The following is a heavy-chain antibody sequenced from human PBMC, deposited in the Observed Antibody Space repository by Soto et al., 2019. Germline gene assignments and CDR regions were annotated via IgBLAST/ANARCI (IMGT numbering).Heavy chain of an antibody. CDR2: INYSGTT. V-gene: IGHV4-39*02. CDR1: GGSFGSSAYY. CDR3: SRRAPEGFDP. Sequence: SETLSLTCAVSGGSFGSSAYYWGWIRQAPGKGLEWIGSINYSGTTYYNPSLKSRVTISVDTSKNHFSLKLGSVTAADTALYYCSRRAPEGFDPWGQGTLVTVSS. J-gene: IGHJ5*02.